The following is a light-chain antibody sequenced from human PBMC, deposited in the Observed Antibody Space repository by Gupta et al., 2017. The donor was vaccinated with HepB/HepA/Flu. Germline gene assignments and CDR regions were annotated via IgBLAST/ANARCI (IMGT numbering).Light chain of an antibody. CDR2: TVS. Sequence: DMVLTQTPLSLPVTPGEPASISCRASQSLLNSAEENTYLDWYLQKPGQSPHLLIYTVSSRASGVPDRVSGSGSGTDFTLKISWVEAEDVGVYYCLQRLEFPYTFGQGTKLEI. J-gene: IGKJ2*01. CDR1: QSLLNSAEENTY. V-gene: IGKV2-40*01. CDR3: LQRLEFPYT.